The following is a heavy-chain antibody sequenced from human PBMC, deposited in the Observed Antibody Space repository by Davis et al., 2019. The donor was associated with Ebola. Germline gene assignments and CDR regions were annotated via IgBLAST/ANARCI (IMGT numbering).Heavy chain of an antibody. J-gene: IGHJ4*02. CDR1: GYTFLSYG. Sequence: SALVPCKASGYTFLSYGISWVRQAPGQGLEWMGRIIPILGIANYAQKFQGRVIMTRNTSISTAYMELSSLRSEETGVYYCARGDLTGTFDYWGQGTLVTVSS. CDR2: IIPILGIA. CDR3: ARGDLTGTFDY. D-gene: IGHD1-20*01. V-gene: IGHV1-69*04.